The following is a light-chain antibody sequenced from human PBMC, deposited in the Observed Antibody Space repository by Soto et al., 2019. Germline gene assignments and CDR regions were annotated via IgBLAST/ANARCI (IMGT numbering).Light chain of an antibody. J-gene: IGLJ1*01. CDR3: SSYTSRSTCQMV. CDR1: SSDVGGYNY. V-gene: IGLV2-14*03. Sequence: QSALTQPASVSGSPGQSITISCTGTSSDVGGYNYVSWYQHHPGKAPKLIIYDVSNRPSGVSDPFSGSKSGNTASLTISGLQPEDEAEYYCSSYTSRSTCQMVFGAGTKLTVL. CDR2: DVS.